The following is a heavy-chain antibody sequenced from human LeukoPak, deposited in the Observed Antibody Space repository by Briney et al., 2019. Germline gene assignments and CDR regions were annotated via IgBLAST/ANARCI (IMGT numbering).Heavy chain of an antibody. V-gene: IGHV3-23*01. J-gene: IGHJ4*02. CDR2: ISGGGGTT. CDR1: GFTFSNYA. D-gene: IGHD1-1*01. CDR3: AKTVIDTTHFDC. Sequence: GRSLRLSCAASGFTFSNYAMHWVRQAPGKGLEWVSAISGGGGTTYYGDSVKGRFTVSRDNSKSTLYPQMNSLRAEDTAVYYCAKTVIDTTHFDCWGQGTLVTVS.